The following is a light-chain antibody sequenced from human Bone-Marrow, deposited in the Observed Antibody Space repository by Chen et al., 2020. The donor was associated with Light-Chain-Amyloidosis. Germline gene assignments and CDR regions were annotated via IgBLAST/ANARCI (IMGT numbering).Light chain of an antibody. J-gene: IGLJ3*02. CDR1: NIGSTS. Sequence: SYVLTQPSSVSGAPGQTATIACGGNNIGSTSVHWYQQTPGPAPLLVLYDDSDRPSGIPERLSASNSGNAATLTISRVEAGDEADYYCQVWDRSSDRPVFGGGTKLTVL. V-gene: IGLV3-21*02. CDR3: QVWDRSSDRPV. CDR2: DDS.